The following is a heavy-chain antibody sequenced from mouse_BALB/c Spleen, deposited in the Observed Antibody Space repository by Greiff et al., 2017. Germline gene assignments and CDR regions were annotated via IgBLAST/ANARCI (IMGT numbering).Heavy chain of an antibody. Sequence: EVQLQESGGGLVKPGGSLTLSCAASGFTFSDYYMYWVRQTPEKRLEWVATISDGGSYTYYPDSVKGRFTISRDNAKNNLYLQMSSLKSEDTAMYYCAREGGTFWYFDVWGAGTTVTVSS. V-gene: IGHV5-4*02. CDR3: AREGGTFWYFDV. J-gene: IGHJ1*01. CDR2: ISDGGSYT. CDR1: GFTFSDYY. D-gene: IGHD4-1*01.